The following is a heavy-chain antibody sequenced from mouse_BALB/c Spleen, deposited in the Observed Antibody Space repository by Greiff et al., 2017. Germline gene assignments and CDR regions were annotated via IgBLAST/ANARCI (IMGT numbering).Heavy chain of an antibody. CDR1: GYAFSSYW. CDR2: IYPGDGDT. Sequence: VQLHQSGAELVRPGSSVKISCKASGYAFSSYWMNWVKQRPGQGLEWIGQIYPGDGDTNYNGKFKGKATLTADKSSSTAYMQLSSLTSEDSAVYFCAREVLFDYWGQGTTLTVSS. CDR3: AREVLFDY. V-gene: IGHV1-80*01. J-gene: IGHJ2*01.